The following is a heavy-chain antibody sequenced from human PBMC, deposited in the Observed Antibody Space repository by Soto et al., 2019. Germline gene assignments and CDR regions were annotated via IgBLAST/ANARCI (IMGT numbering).Heavy chain of an antibody. CDR3: VAAEQWLADPFDY. V-gene: IGHV3-30-3*01. D-gene: IGHD6-19*01. CDR1: GFTFSRYV. CDR2: ISYEVTNK. J-gene: IGHJ4*02. Sequence: QVQLVESGGGVVQPGTSLRLSCSASGFTFSRYVMHWVRQAPGKGLDCVTLISYEVTNKKYAESVKGRFTISRDNSKNTVSLQMNTLRAEDTAVYYCVAAEQWLADPFDYWGQGTLVTVSS.